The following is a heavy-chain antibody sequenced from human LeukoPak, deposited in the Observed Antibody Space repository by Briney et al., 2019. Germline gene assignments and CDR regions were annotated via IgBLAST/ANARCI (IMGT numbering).Heavy chain of an antibody. J-gene: IGHJ4*02. V-gene: IGHV1-69*01. CDR2: IIPIFGTA. Sequence: GSSVKVSCKTSGGTFSRCALSWVRQAPGQGLEWMGGIIPIFGTANYAQKFQGRVTITADESTSTAYMELSSLRSEDTAVYYCANHCSSTSCSTNYWGQGTLVTVSS. D-gene: IGHD2-2*01. CDR3: ANHCSSTSCSTNY. CDR1: GGTFSRCA.